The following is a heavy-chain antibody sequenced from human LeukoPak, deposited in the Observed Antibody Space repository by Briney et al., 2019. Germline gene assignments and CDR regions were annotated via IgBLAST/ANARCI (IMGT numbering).Heavy chain of an antibody. CDR3: ARGLAGVYDIVVVPAAENGSGMDV. CDR2: IYDSGST. D-gene: IGHD2-2*01. J-gene: IGHJ6*02. V-gene: IGHV4-30-4*01. CDR1: GASIRSGDYY. Sequence: PSETLSLTCTVSGASIRSGDYYWSWIRQPPGKGLEWIGYIYDSGSTYYNPSLKSRITISVDTSENRFSLKLSSVTATDTAVYYCARGLAGVYDIVVVPAAENGSGMDVWGQGATVIVSS.